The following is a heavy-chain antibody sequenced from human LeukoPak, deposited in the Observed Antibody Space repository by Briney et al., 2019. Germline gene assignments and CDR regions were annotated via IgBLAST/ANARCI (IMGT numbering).Heavy chain of an antibody. CDR2: IYYSGST. CDR1: GGSIYNSY. D-gene: IGHD1-26*01. J-gene: IGHJ4*02. V-gene: IGHV4-59*01. CDR3: ARHGGSYTFDF. Sequence: SETQSLTCSVSGGSIYNSYWSWIRQPPGKGLEWIGYIYYSGSTNYNPSLKSRVTISVDTSKNQFSLRLSSVTAADTAVYYCARHGGSYTFDFWGQGVLVTVSS.